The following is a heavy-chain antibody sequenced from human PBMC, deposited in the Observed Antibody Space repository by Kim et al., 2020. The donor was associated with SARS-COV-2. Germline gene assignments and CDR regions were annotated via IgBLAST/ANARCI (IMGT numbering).Heavy chain of an antibody. CDR1: GGSTSSSSYY. Sequence: SETLSLTCTVSGGSTSSSSYYWGWIRQPPGKGLEWIGSIYYSGSTYYNPSLKSRVTISVDTSKNQFSLKLSSVTAADTAVYYCARWGHTVSNFDYWGQGTLVTVSS. D-gene: IGHD4-17*01. J-gene: IGHJ4*02. V-gene: IGHV4-39*01. CDR3: ARWGHTVSNFDY. CDR2: IYYSGST.